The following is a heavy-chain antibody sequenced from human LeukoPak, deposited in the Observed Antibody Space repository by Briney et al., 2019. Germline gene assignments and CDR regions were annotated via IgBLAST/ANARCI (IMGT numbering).Heavy chain of an antibody. J-gene: IGHJ4*02. Sequence: SETLSLTCTVSGGSTSSYYWSWIRQPPGKGLEWIGYIYYSGSTNYNPSLKSRVTISVDTSKNQFSLKLSSVTAADTAVYYCARTNYRAPLDYWGQGTLVTVSS. V-gene: IGHV4-59*08. CDR1: GGSTSSYY. D-gene: IGHD5-24*01. CDR3: ARTNYRAPLDY. CDR2: IYYSGST.